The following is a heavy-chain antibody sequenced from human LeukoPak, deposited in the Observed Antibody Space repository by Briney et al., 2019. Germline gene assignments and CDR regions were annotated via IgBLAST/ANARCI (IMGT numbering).Heavy chain of an antibody. CDR1: GFTFSPYA. V-gene: IGHV3-23*01. CDR3: ARDPNGDYVGAFDM. Sequence: PGGSLRLSCTGSGFTFSPYAMTWVRQAPGKGLEWDSSIRGGGRNTFYADSVKGRFTISRDNSKNTLFLQMNSLRGEDTAIYYCARDPNGDYVGAFDMGGPGTMVTVSS. D-gene: IGHD4-17*01. J-gene: IGHJ3*02. CDR2: IRGGGRNT.